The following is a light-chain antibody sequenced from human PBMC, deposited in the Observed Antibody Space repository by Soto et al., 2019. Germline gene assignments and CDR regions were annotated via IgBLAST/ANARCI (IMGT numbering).Light chain of an antibody. CDR2: GAS. Sequence: EIVLTQSPGILSFSPGERATLSWRASQSVSNDFLAWYQQKPGQAPRLLIYGASTRATDVPDRFSGSGSGADFTLTISRLEPEDFAVYYCQQYGSSPPRTFGQGTKVDIK. J-gene: IGKJ1*01. CDR1: QSVSNDF. CDR3: QQYGSSPPRT. V-gene: IGKV3-20*01.